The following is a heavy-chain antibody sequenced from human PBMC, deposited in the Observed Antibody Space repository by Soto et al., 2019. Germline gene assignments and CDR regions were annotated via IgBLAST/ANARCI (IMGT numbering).Heavy chain of an antibody. V-gene: IGHV4-34*01. Sequence: QVQLQQWGAGLLKPSETLSLTCAVYGGSFSGYYWSWIRQPPGKGLEWIGEINHSGSTNYNPSLKGRVTISVDTSKNQFSLKLSSVTAADTAVYYCARGLNHDFWSGYPWSWGQGTLVTVSS. J-gene: IGHJ5*02. CDR1: GGSFSGYY. D-gene: IGHD3-3*01. CDR2: INHSGST. CDR3: ARGLNHDFWSGYPWS.